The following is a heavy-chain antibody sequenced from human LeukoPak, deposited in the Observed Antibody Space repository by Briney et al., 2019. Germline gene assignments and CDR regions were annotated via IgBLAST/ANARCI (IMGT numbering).Heavy chain of an antibody. Sequence: GASVKVSCKASGYTFTSYGISWVRQAPGQGLEWMGWISAHNGNTHSAQKFQGRVTMTTETSTSTVYMEMRSLRSDDTAVYYCARGNYQDQPNYYYYYMDVWGKGTTVTVSS. CDR3: ARGNYQDQPNYYYYYMDV. CDR1: GYTFTSYG. J-gene: IGHJ6*03. CDR2: ISAHNGNT. V-gene: IGHV1-18*01. D-gene: IGHD2-2*01.